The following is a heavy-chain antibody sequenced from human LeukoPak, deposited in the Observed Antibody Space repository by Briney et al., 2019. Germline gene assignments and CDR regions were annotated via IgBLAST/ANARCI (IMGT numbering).Heavy chain of an antibody. D-gene: IGHD4-17*01. V-gene: IGHV3-30-3*02. CDR3: ANEIRPNDY. CDR2: ISYDGSNK. CDR1: GFTFSSYA. Sequence: HPGGSLRLSCAASGFTFSSYAMHWVRQAPGKGLEWVAVISYDGSNKYYADSVKGRFTISRDNSKNTLYLQMYSLRAEDTAVYYCANEIRPNDYWGQGTLVTVSS. J-gene: IGHJ4*02.